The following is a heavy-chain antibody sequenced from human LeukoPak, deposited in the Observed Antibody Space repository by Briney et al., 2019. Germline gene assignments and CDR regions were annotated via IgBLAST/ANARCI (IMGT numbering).Heavy chain of an antibody. J-gene: IGHJ3*02. V-gene: IGHV4-30-2*01. CDR1: GGSISSGGYS. CDR3: ARDRWYSSSSNAFDI. D-gene: IGHD6-6*01. Sequence: SETLSLTCAVSGGSISSGGYSWSWIRQPPGTGLEWIGYIYHSGSTYYNPSLKSRVTISVDRSKNQFSLKLSSVTAADTAVYYCARDRWYSSSSNAFDIWGQGTMVTVSS. CDR2: IYHSGST.